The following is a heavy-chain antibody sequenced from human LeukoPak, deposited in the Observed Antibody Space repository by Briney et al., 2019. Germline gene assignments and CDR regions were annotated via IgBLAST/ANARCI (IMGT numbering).Heavy chain of an antibody. CDR3: ARVVPATNDAFDI. Sequence: SETLSLTCAVYGGSFSGYYWSWIRQPPGKGLEWIGEINHSGSTNYNPSLKSRVTISVDTSKNQFSLKLSSVTAADTAVYYCARVVPATNDAFDIWGQGTMVTVSS. D-gene: IGHD2-2*01. CDR1: GGSFSGYY. V-gene: IGHV4-34*01. CDR2: INHSGST. J-gene: IGHJ3*02.